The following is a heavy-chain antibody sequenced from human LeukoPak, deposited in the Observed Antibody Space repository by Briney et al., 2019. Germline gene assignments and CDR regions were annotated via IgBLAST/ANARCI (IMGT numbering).Heavy chain of an antibody. D-gene: IGHD2-15*01. CDR2: INPNSGGT. V-gene: IGHV1-2*02. CDR1: GYTFTGYY. CDR3: ATLIGYCSGGSCYSAGYYFDY. J-gene: IGHJ4*02. Sequence: ASVKVSCKASGYTFTGYYMHWVRQAPGQGLEWMGWINPNSGGTNYAQKFQGRVTMTRDTSISTAYMELSRLRSDDTAVYYCATLIGYCSGGSCYSAGYYFDYWGQGTLVTVSS.